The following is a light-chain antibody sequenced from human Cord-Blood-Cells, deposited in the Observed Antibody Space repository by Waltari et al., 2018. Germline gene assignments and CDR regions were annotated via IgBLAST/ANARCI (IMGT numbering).Light chain of an antibody. CDR1: QSISSY. CDR3: QQSYSTPFT. Sequence: DIQMTPSPPSLSASVGDRVTITSRASQSISSYLNWYHQKPGKAPKLLIYAASSLESGVPSRFSGSGSGTDFTLTISSLQPEDFATYYCQQSYSTPFTFGPGTKVDIK. CDR2: AAS. V-gene: IGKV1-39*01. J-gene: IGKJ3*01.